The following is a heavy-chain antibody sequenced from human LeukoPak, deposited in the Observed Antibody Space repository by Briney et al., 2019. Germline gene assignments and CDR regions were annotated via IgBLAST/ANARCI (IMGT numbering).Heavy chain of an antibody. Sequence: PGGSLRLSCAASGFTFSSYWMSWVRQAPGKGLEGVANIKQEGSEKYYVDSVKGRFTIYRDNAKNSLYLQMTSLRAEDTAVYYCASTTTGIAVAGFDYWGQGTLVTVSS. CDR3: ASTTTGIAVAGFDY. CDR2: IKQEGSEK. V-gene: IGHV3-7*01. J-gene: IGHJ4*02. CDR1: GFTFSSYW. D-gene: IGHD6-19*01.